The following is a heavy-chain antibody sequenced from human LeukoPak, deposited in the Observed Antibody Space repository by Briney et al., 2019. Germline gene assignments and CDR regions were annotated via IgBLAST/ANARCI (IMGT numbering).Heavy chain of an antibody. CDR1: GGSISSSSYY. J-gene: IGHJ6*02. CDR3: ARRCSSTSCYSSYYYYGMDV. CDR2: IYYSGST. D-gene: IGHD2-2*01. V-gene: IGHV4-39*01. Sequence: PSETLSLTCTVSGGSISSSSYYWGWTRQPPGKGLEWIGSIYYSGSTYYNPSLKSRVTISVDTSKNQFSLKLSSVTAADTAVYYCARRCSSTSCYSSYYYYGMDVWGQGTTVTVSS.